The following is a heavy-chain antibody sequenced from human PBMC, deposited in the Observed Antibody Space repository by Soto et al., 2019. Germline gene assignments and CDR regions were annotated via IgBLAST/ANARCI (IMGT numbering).Heavy chain of an antibody. V-gene: IGHV5-51*01. Sequence: PGESLKISCNGSGYNFAGYWIAWVCQMPGKGLELMGIIYPSDSDTRYRPSLQGQVTISADKSISSAYLQWSSLRASDTAMYYCARGGVSTRTFDYWGQGTPVTVSS. CDR3: ARGGVSTRTFDY. D-gene: IGHD3-3*01. J-gene: IGHJ4*02. CDR2: IYPSDSDT. CDR1: GYNFAGYW.